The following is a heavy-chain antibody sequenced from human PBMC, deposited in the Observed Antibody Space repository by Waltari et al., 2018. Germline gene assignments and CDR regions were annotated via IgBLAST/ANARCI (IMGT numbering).Heavy chain of an antibody. J-gene: IGHJ4*02. V-gene: IGHV4-39*01. D-gene: IGHD3-22*01. CDR1: GGSISSSSYY. CDR2: INYSGST. Sequence: QLQLQESGPGLVKPSETLSLTCTVSGGSISSSSYYWGWIRQPPGKGLEWIGSINYSGSTYYNPSLKSRVTIAVDTSKNQFSLKLSSVTAADTAVYYCARLMIVVAEVYYFDYWGQGTLVTVSS. CDR3: ARLMIVVAEVYYFDY.